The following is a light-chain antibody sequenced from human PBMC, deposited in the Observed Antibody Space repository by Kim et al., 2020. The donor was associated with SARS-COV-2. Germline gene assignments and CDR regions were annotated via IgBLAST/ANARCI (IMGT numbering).Light chain of an antibody. CDR3: QAWDSSTWV. CDR1: KVGDKY. J-gene: IGLJ3*02. V-gene: IGLV3-1*01. CDR2: QDS. Sequence: SVSPGQTGSITCSGDKVGDKYACWYQQKPGQSPVLVIYQDSRRPSGIPERFSGSNSGNTATLTISGTQAMDEADYYCQAWDSSTWVFGGGTQLTVL.